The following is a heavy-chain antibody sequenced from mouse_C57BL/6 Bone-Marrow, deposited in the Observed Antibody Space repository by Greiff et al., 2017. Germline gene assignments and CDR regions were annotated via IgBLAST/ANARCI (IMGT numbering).Heavy chain of an antibody. CDR1: GYTFTSYW. CDR2: IHPNSGST. D-gene: IGHD2-4*01. V-gene: IGHV1-64*01. J-gene: IGHJ1*03. CDR3: ARWEGDYGEGYFDV. Sequence: VQLQQPGAELVKPGASVKLSCKASGYTFTSYWMHWVKQRPGQGLEWIGMIHPNSGSTNYNEKFKSKATLTVDKSSSTAYMQRSSLTSEDSAVYYCARWEGDYGEGYFDVWGTGTTVTVSS.